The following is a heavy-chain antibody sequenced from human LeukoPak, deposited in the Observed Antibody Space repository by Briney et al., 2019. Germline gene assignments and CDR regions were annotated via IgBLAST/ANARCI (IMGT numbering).Heavy chain of an antibody. J-gene: IGHJ4*02. CDR2: ISSSSSYM. CDR3: VRVVPGTGSLDS. Sequence: GGSLRLSCAASGFTFSTYSMNWVRQAPGKGLEWVSSISSSSSYMFYADSAKGRFTISRDNAKNSLYLQVNSLRAEDTAVYYCVRVVPGTGSLDSWGQGALVTVSS. CDR1: GFTFSTYS. V-gene: IGHV3-21*01. D-gene: IGHD1-1*01.